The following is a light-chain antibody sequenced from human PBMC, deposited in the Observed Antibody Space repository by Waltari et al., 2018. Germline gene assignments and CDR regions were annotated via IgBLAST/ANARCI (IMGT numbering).Light chain of an antibody. CDR1: QSVSSY. CDR2: DAS. Sequence: EIVLTQSPATLSLSPGERATLSSRASQSVSSYLAWYQQKPGQAPRLLIYDASNRATGIPARFSGSGSGTDFTLTISSLEPEDFAVYYCQQRNNWPPSITFGQGTRLEIK. J-gene: IGKJ5*01. CDR3: QQRNNWPPSIT. V-gene: IGKV3-11*01.